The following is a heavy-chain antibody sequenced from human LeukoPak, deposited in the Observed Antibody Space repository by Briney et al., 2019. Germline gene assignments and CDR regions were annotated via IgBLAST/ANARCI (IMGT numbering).Heavy chain of an antibody. CDR3: ARFSTVTNYFDY. V-gene: IGHV1-69*06. CDR2: IIPIFGTA. D-gene: IGHD4-17*01. J-gene: IGHJ4*02. Sequence: SVKVSCKASGGTFSSYAISWVRQAPGQGLEWMGGIIPIFGTANYAQKFQGRVTITADKSTSTAYMELSSLRSEDTAVYYCARFSTVTNYFDYWGQGTLVTVSS. CDR1: GGTFSSYA.